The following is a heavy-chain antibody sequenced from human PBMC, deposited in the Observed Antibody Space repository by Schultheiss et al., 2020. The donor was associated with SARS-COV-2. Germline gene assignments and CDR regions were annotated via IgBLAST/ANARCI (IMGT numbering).Heavy chain of an antibody. CDR2: ISAYNGNT. CDR3: AREGSPAATSWYFDL. J-gene: IGHJ2*01. V-gene: IGHV1-18*01. CDR1: GYTFTSYG. Sequence: ASVKVSCKASGYTFTSYGISWVRQAPGQGLEWMGWISAYNGNTNYAQKLQGRVTMTTDTSTSTAYMELRSLRSDDTAVYYCAREGSPAATSWYFDLWGRGTLVTVSS. D-gene: IGHD2-2*01.